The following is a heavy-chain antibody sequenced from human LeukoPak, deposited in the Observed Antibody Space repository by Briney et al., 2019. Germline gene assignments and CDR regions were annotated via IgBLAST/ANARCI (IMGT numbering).Heavy chain of an antibody. CDR3: ARRSSWLRGFDY. CDR2: MNPNSGNT. D-gene: IGHD6-13*01. V-gene: IGHV1-8*01. CDR1: GYTFTSYD. J-gene: IGHJ4*02. Sequence: ASVKVSCKASGYTFTSYDINWVRQATGQGLEWMGWMNPNSGNTGYAQKFQGRVTMTRNTYISTAYMELSSLRSEDTAVYYCARRSSWLRGFDYWGQGTLVPVSS.